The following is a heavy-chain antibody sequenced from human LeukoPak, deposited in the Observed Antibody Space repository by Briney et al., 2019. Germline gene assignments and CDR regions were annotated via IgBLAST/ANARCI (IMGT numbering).Heavy chain of an antibody. D-gene: IGHD2-21*02. CDR1: GFTFSSYS. Sequence: GGSLRLSCAASGFTFSSYSMNWVRQAPGKGLEWVSSISASSIYIYYADSVKGRFTISRDNAKNSLYVQMNSLRAEDTAVYYCARRYCGGDCYPDYWGQGTLVTVSS. CDR3: ARRYCGGDCYPDY. V-gene: IGHV3-21*01. CDR2: ISASSIYI. J-gene: IGHJ4*02.